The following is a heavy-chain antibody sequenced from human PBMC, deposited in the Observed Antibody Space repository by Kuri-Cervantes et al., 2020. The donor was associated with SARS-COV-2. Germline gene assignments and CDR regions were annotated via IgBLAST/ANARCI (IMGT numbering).Heavy chain of an antibody. Sequence: SQTLSLTCAVYGGSFSGYYWSCIRQPPGKGLEWIGEINHSGSTNYNPSLKSRVTISVDTSKNQFSLKLSSVTAADTAVYYCARGRGGYGLMVYAIHYFDYWGQGTLVTVSS. V-gene: IGHV4-34*01. J-gene: IGHJ4*02. CDR2: INHSGST. CDR3: ARGRGGYGLMVYAIHYFDY. D-gene: IGHD2-8*01. CDR1: GGSFSGYY.